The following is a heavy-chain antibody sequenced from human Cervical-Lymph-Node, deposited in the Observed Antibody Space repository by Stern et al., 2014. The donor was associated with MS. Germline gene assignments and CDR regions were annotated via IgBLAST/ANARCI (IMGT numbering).Heavy chain of an antibody. V-gene: IGHV3-23*04. CDR2: ISGSGGST. J-gene: IGHJ4*02. CDR1: GFTFSSYA. Sequence: EVQLVESGGGLVQPGGSLRLSCAASGFTFSSYAMSWVRQAPGKWLDWVSPISGSGGSTYYADSVKGRFTITRDHSTNKLHLQMNSLRAEDTAVYYCAKVGDQFLWFGLDYWGQGTLVTVSS. CDR3: AKVGDQFLWFGLDY. D-gene: IGHD3-10*01.